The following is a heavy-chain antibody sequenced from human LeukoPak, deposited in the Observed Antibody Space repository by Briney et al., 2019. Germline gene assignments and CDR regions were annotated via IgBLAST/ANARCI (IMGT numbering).Heavy chain of an antibody. CDR2: INHSGST. CDR3: ARGAPLIWFGEPKKNPDFDY. D-gene: IGHD3-10*01. V-gene: IGHV4-34*01. CDR1: GGSFSGYY. J-gene: IGHJ4*02. Sequence: SETLSLTCAVYGGSFSGYYWSWIRQPPGKGLEWIGEINHSGSTNYNPSLKSRVTISVDTSKNQFSLKLSSVTAADTAVYYCARGAPLIWFGEPKKNPDFDYWGQGTLVTVSS.